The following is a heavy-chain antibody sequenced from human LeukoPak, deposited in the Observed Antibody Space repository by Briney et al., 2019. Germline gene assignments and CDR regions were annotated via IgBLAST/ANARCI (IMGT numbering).Heavy chain of an antibody. D-gene: IGHD2-15*01. J-gene: IGHJ4*02. CDR1: GFTFSSYW. V-gene: IGHV3-74*01. CDR2: IISDGSST. CDR3: ARCSGGFCSLGFDF. Sequence: HPGGSLRLSCAASGFTFSSYWMHWVRQAPGKGLVWVSRIISDGSSTSYADSVKGRFTISRDNAKNTLYLQMNSLRAEDTAVYYCARCSGGFCSLGFDFWGQGTLVTVSS.